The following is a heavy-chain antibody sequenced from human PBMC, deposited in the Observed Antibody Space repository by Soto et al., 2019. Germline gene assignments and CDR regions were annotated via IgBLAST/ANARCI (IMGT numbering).Heavy chain of an antibody. D-gene: IGHD3-16*02. CDR2: IYFDGSNK. J-gene: IGHJ5*02. V-gene: IGHV3-33*01. CDR3: VRDWGPPRSLSSIKLLFAVDL. CDR1: GFSFSNYG. Sequence: QVQLVESGGGVVQPGRSLSLSCAASGFSFSNYGMHWVRQATGKGLEWVAVIYFDGSNKYYGDSVRGRFTLSRDNSKKTLYLQMIRLSAEDTAVYYCVRDWGPPRSLSSIKLLFAVDLWGPGTPVTFSS.